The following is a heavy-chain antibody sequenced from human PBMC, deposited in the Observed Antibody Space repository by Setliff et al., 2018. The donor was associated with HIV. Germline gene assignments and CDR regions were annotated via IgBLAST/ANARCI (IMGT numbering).Heavy chain of an antibody. V-gene: IGHV3-23*01. CDR1: GFTFSNFA. CDR2: IGGSGFGT. J-gene: IGHJ4*02. CDR3: AKDRTVVVITIFDY. D-gene: IGHD3-22*01. Sequence: PGGSLRLSCTASGFTFSNFAITWVRQAPGKGLEWVSAIGGSGFGTYYADSVKGRFTISRDNSKNTLYLQMNSLRAEDTAIYYCAKDRTVVVITIFDYWGQGTLVTVSS.